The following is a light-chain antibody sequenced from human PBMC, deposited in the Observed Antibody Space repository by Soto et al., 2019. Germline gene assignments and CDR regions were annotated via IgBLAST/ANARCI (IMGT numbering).Light chain of an antibody. J-gene: IGKJ5*01. V-gene: IGKV3-20*01. CDR1: QSVSTSR. Sequence: EIVLTQSPGTLSLSPGERATLSCRASQSVSTSRLAWHQQKPGQAPRLLIYGASTRATGIPDRFSGSGSGTDFTLTISRLEPEDFAVYYCQQYVSSPITFGQGTRLEIK. CDR3: QQYVSSPIT. CDR2: GAS.